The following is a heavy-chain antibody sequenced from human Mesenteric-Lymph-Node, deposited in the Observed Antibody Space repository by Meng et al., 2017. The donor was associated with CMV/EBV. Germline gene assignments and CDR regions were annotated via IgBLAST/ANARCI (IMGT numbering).Heavy chain of an antibody. D-gene: IGHD4/OR15-4a*01. CDR3: ARDLDYGVNRAMGVVDI. CDR2: IYTGGGA. Sequence: GESLKISCAASGFIVSSKYMSWVRQAPGKGLEWVSVIYTGGGAYHADSVKGRFTISRDNSKNTVYLQMNSLRTDDTAVYHCARDLDYGVNRAMGVVDIWGQGTMVTVSS. J-gene: IGHJ3*02. CDR1: GFIVSSKY. V-gene: IGHV3-66*02.